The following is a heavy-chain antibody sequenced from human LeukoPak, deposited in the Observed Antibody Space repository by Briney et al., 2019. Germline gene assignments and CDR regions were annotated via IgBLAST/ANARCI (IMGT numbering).Heavy chain of an antibody. Sequence: ETLSLTCAVYGGSFSGYYWSWIRQPPGKGLEWVANIKRDGSEKYYVDSVKGRFTISRDNAKNSLYLQMNSLRAEDTAVYYCARDPILLWFGESPTYYYYGMDVWGQGTTVTVSS. D-gene: IGHD3-10*01. V-gene: IGHV3-7*01. CDR2: IKRDGSEK. CDR1: GGSFSGYY. CDR3: ARDPILLWFGESPTYYYYGMDV. J-gene: IGHJ6*02.